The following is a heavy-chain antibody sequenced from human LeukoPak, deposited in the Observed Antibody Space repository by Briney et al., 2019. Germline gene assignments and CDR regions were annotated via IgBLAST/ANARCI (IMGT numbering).Heavy chain of an antibody. CDR2: INPNSGGT. Sequence: ASVKVSCKASGYTFTGYYMHWVRQAPGQGLEWMGWINPNSGGTNYAQKFQGRVTMTRDTSISTAYMELGRLRSDDTAVYYCARDFTLYYYYYYGMDVWGQGTTVTVSS. V-gene: IGHV1-2*02. D-gene: IGHD3-10*01. CDR3: ARDFTLYYYYYYGMDV. J-gene: IGHJ6*02. CDR1: GYTFTGYY.